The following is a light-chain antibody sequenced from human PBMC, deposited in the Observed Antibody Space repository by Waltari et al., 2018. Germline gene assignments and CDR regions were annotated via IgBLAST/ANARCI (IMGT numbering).Light chain of an antibody. CDR3: NSRDSSGDHVI. J-gene: IGLJ2*01. CDR2: GKN. Sequence: SSELTQVPPVSVSLGQPVSITCQGDSLRNFFANWYQHNQGQAPFLVIFGKNSRPSGIPDRFSGSTSGNTASLTITGAQAEDEADYYCNSRDSSGDHVIFGGGTKLTVL. CDR1: SLRNFF. V-gene: IGLV3-19*01.